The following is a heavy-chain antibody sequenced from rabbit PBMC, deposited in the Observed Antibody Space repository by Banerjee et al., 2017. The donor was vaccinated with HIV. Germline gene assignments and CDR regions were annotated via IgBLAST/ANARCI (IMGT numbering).Heavy chain of an antibody. V-gene: IGHV1S45*01. CDR2: IYTGDGST. D-gene: IGHD1-1*01. CDR1: GFSLSNNYV. CDR3: ARDTSSSFSSYGMDL. Sequence: QEQLVESGGGLVQPEGSLTLTCTASGFSLSNNYVMCWVRQAPGKGLEWIGCIYTGDGSTYYASWVNGRFSISKTSSTTVTLQMTSLTAADTATYFCARDTSSSFSSYGMDLWGQGTLVTVS. J-gene: IGHJ6*01.